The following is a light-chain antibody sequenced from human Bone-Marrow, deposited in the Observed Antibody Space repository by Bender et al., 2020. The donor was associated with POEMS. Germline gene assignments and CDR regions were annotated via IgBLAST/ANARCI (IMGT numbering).Light chain of an antibody. V-gene: IGLV1-40*01. J-gene: IGLJ2*01. Sequence: QSVLTQPPSVSGAPGQTVTISCTGTSSNMGAGYGVNWYQQLPGTAPKLLIYNNEKRQPGGLAGSVGSKTGAAAASPALGGRAGEEADYYCQSYDISRRGWGVGGGA. CDR1: SSNMGAGYG. CDR3: QSYDISRRGWG. CDR2: NNE.